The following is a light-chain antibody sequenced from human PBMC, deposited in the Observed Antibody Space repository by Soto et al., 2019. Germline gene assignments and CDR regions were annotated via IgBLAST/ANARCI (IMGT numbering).Light chain of an antibody. CDR1: QSVSRN. CDR3: QQYGDWPPDT. J-gene: IGKJ2*01. Sequence: EMVMTQSPATPSVSPGERATLSCRASQSVSRNLAWYQQKPGQPTRLLIYDASTSATGGPARFGGSGSGTEFTLTISGLQSEDFAVYDCQQYGDWPPDTFGQGTKVEI. CDR2: DAS. V-gene: IGKV3-15*01.